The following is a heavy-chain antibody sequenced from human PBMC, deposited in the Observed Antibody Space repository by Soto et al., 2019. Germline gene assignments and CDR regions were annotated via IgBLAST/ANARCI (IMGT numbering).Heavy chain of an antibody. CDR1: GYTFTNYA. D-gene: IGHD6-13*01. J-gene: IGHJ4*02. V-gene: IGHV1-3*01. CDR3: ARATSSSWYVFDY. Sequence: ASVKVSCKASGYTFTNYAIHWVRQAPGQRLEWMGGINADNGNTKYSQKFQVRVTIARDTSASTAYLELTSLRSEDTAVYYCARATSSSWYVFDYWGQGTRVTVSS. CDR2: INADNGNT.